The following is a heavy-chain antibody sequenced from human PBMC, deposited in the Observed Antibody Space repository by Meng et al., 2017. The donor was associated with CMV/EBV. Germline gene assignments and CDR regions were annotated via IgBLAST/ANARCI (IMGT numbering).Heavy chain of an antibody. J-gene: IGHJ4*02. CDR1: GGSFSGYY. V-gene: IGHV4-34*01. CDR2: INHSGST. Sequence: QVQLQRWGAGLSKPSGTLSLTCAVYGGSFSGYYWSWIRQPPGKGLEWIGEINHSGSTNYNPSLKSRVTISVDTSKNQFSLKLSSVTAADTAVYYCASSLTYPDYWGQGTLVTVSS. CDR3: ASSLTYPDY. D-gene: IGHD2-15*01.